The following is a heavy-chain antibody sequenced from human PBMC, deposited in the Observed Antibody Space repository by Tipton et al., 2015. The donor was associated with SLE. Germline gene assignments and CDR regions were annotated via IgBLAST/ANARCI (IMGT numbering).Heavy chain of an antibody. CDR2: IYYSGNT. CDR3: ARRQWGSGYDCFDY. Sequence: TLSLTCTVSGVSIRSYYWSWIRQPPGKGLEWIGYIYYSGNTNYNPSLKSRVTMSVDTSKNQFSLKLSSVTAADTAVYYCARRQWGSGYDCFDYWGQGTLVTVSS. CDR1: GVSIRSYY. D-gene: IGHD5-12*01. J-gene: IGHJ4*02. V-gene: IGHV4-59*08.